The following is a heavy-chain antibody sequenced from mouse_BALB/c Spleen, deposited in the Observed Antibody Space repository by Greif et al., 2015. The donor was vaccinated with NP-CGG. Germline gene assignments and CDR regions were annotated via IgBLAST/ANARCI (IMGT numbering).Heavy chain of an antibody. CDR1: GYTFTDYA. CDR2: ISTYYGDA. J-gene: IGHJ4*01. Sequence: VQLQQSGAELVRPGVSVKISCKGSGYTFTDYAMHWVKQSHAKSLEWIGVISTYYGDASYNQKFKGKATMTVDKSSSTAYMELARLTSEDSAIYYCARWGITTDYYAMDYWGQGTSVTVSS. D-gene: IGHD1-1*01. V-gene: IGHV1S137*01. CDR3: ARWGITTDYYAMDY.